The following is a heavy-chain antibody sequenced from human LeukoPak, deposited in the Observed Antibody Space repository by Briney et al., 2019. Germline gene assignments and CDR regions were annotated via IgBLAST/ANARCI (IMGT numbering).Heavy chain of an antibody. CDR1: GGTFSSYA. CDR3: ARVGVPAAILWFDP. J-gene: IGHJ5*02. D-gene: IGHD2-2*02. V-gene: IGHV1-69*19. Sequence: ASVKVSCKASGGTFSSYAISWVRQAPGQGLEWMGGIIPIFGTANYAQKFQGRVTITADESTSTAYMELSSLRSEDTAVYYCARVGVPAAILWFDPWGQGTLVTVSS. CDR2: IIPIFGTA.